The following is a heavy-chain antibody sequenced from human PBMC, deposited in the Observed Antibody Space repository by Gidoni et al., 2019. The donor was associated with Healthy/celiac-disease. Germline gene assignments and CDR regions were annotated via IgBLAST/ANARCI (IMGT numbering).Heavy chain of an antibody. D-gene: IGHD6-19*01. Sequence: EVQLVESGGGLVQPGGSLRLSCAASGFTFSDHYMDWVRQAPGKGLEWVGRTRNKANSYTTEYAASVKGRFTISRDDSKNSLYLQMNSLKTEDTAVYYCAVGVIAVAGTINFDYWGQGTLVTVSS. CDR1: GFTFSDHY. CDR3: AVGVIAVAGTINFDY. J-gene: IGHJ4*02. V-gene: IGHV3-72*01. CDR2: TRNKANSYTT.